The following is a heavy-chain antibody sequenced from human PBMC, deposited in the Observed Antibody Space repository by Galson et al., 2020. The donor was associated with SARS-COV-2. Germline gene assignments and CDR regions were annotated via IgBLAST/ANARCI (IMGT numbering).Heavy chain of an antibody. CDR1: GFTFSSYA. CDR3: AKDQADYDILTGYYLWGNY. V-gene: IGHV3-23*01. Sequence: GGSLRLSCAASGFTFSSYAMSWVRQAPGKGLEWVSAISGSGGSTYYADSVKGRFTISRDNSKNTLYLQMNSLRAEDTAVYYCAKDQADYDILTGYYLWGNYWGQGTLVTVSS. J-gene: IGHJ4*02. D-gene: IGHD3-9*01. CDR2: ISGSGGST.